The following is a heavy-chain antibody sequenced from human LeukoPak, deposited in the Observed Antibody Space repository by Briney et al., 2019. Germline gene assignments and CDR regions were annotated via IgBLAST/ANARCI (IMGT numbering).Heavy chain of an antibody. D-gene: IGHD3-22*01. Sequence: ASVKVSCKASGGTFSSYAISWVRQAPGQGLEWMGRIIPILGIANYAQKFQGRVTITADKSTSTAYMELSSLRSEDTAVYYCARGSEDYYDSSARDYYYGKYVWSQGTTVTVSS. CDR2: IIPILGIA. CDR3: ARGSEDYYDSSARDYYYGKYV. V-gene: IGHV1-69*04. CDR1: GGTFSSYA. J-gene: IGHJ6*02.